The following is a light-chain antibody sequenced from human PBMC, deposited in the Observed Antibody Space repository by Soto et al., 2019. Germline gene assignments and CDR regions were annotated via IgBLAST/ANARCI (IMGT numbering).Light chain of an antibody. Sequence: EIVLTQSPGTLSLSPGERATLSCRASQNVTSRYLAWYQQKPGQAPRLLIFGAFSRATGIPDRFSGSGSGTDFTLTISRLEPEDFAVYYCQHYGTSPTFGQGTKRE. CDR2: GAF. V-gene: IGKV3-20*01. CDR3: QHYGTSPT. CDR1: QNVTSRY. J-gene: IGKJ2*01.